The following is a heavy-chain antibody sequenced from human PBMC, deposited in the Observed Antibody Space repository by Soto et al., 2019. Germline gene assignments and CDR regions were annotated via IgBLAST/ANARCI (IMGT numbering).Heavy chain of an antibody. CDR1: GYTFTGYY. D-gene: IGHD2-2*01. J-gene: IGHJ6*02. V-gene: IGHV1-2*04. CDR3: ARCTPLNCSSTSCYAAGYYGMDV. CDR2: INPNSGGT. Sequence: ASVKVSCKASGYTFTGYYMHWVRQAPGQGLEWMGWINPNSGGTNYAQKFQGWVTMTRDTSISTAYLELSRLRSDDTAVYYCARCTPLNCSSTSCYAAGYYGMDVWGQGTTVTVSS.